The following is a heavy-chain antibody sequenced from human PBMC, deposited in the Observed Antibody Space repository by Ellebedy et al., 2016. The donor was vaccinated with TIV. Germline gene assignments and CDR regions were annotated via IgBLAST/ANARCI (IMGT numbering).Heavy chain of an antibody. J-gene: IGHJ4*02. Sequence: GESLKISCEASGFTFSNYGLHWIRQAPGKGLEWVAVISNDGNYKDYADSVKGRFTTSRDDSKNTLYLQMDSLGPEDTAVYYCAKAHEKFFEMWGQGALVTVSS. CDR2: ISNDGNYK. CDR3: AKAHEKFFEM. D-gene: IGHD3-3*01. CDR1: GFTFSNYG. V-gene: IGHV3-30*18.